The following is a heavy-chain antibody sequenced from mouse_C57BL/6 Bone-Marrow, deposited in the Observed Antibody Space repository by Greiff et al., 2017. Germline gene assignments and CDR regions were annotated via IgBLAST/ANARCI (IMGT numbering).Heavy chain of an antibody. CDR2: IFPRDGST. J-gene: IGHJ2*01. CDR3: ARSTIVTTFDY. V-gene: IGHV1-85*01. Sequence: QVQLQQSGPELVKPGASVKLSCKASGYTFTSYDINWVKQRPGQGLEWIGWIFPRDGSTKYNEKFKGKATMTVDTPSSTAYMELHSLTSEDSAVYFCARSTIVTTFDYWGQGTTLTVSS. CDR1: GYTFTSYD. D-gene: IGHD2-5*01.